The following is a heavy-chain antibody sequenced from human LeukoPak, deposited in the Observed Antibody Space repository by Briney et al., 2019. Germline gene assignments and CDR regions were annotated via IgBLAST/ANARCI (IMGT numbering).Heavy chain of an antibody. D-gene: IGHD4-23*01. J-gene: IGHJ5*02. CDR1: GFNFRNHA. Sequence: QPGGSLRLSCAASGFNFRNHAMSRVRQASGKGLEWVSVISGSGGSTYYGDPVKGRFTISRDNSKNTLYLQMNSLRAEDTAVYFCAKAMTSVVTPGASWGQGTLVTVSS. CDR2: ISGSGGST. CDR3: AKAMTSVVTPGAS. V-gene: IGHV3-23*01.